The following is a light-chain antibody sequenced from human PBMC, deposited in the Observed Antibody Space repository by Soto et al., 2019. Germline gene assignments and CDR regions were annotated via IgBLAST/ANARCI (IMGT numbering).Light chain of an antibody. V-gene: IGLV2-11*01. CDR1: SGDVGGYNF. Sequence: SALTQPRSVSGSPGQSVTISCSGTSGDVGGYNFVSWYQQHPGKAPTLVIFDVSQRPSGVPDRFSGSKSGSTASLTISGLQADDEADYYCCSYGGSYTWVFGGGTKLTVL. J-gene: IGLJ3*02. CDR2: DVS. CDR3: CSYGGSYTWV.